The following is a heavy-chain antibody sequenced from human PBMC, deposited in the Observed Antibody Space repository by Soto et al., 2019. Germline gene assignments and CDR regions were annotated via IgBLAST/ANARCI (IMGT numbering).Heavy chain of an antibody. V-gene: IGHV4-39*01. CDR3: ASQYYYDSSGYYSKYFQH. D-gene: IGHD3-22*01. J-gene: IGHJ1*01. CDR1: GGSISSSSYY. Sequence: QLQLQESGPGLVKPSETLSLTCTVSGGSISSSSYYWGWIRQPPGKGLEWIGSIYYSGSTYYNPSLKSRVTISVDTSKNQFSLKLSSVTAADTAVYYCASQYYYDSSGYYSKYFQHWGQGTLVTVSS. CDR2: IYYSGST.